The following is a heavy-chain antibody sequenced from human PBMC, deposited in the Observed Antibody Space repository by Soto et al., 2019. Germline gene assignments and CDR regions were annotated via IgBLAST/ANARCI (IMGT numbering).Heavy chain of an antibody. Sequence: GGSLRLSCAGSGFAFNNAWINWVRQAPGKGLEWVGRIKSKALGGTTDFAAPVRGRFAITRDDSRNMAYMQMNSLNTEDTAVYYCTPDSNSTMIEVCFDYWGHGTLVTVSS. J-gene: IGHJ5*01. D-gene: IGHD3-22*01. V-gene: IGHV3-15*07. CDR3: TPDSNSTMIEVCFDY. CDR1: GFAFNNAW. CDR2: IKSKALGGTT.